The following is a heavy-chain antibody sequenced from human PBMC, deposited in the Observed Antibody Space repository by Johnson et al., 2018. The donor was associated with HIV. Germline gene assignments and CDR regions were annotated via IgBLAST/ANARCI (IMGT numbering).Heavy chain of an antibody. CDR3: ARRDDSRNGAFDY. J-gene: IGHJ3*01. V-gene: IGHV3-66*04. CDR1: GFTVSSNY. Sequence: VQLVESGGGLVQPGGSLRLSCAASGFTVSSNYMSWVRQAPGKGLEWVSVIYSGGSTYYADSVKGRFTISRDNSKNTLYLQMNSLRAEDTAGYYCARRDDSRNGAFDYWCQGTRVTVSS. D-gene: IGHD3-22*01. CDR2: IYSGGST.